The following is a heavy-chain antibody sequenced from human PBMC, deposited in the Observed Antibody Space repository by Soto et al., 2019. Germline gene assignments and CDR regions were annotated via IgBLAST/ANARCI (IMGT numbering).Heavy chain of an antibody. J-gene: IGHJ6*02. CDR3: AREGATTDYYYGMDV. CDR2: IWYDGSNK. D-gene: IGHD1-26*01. Sequence: QVQLVESGGGVVQPGRSLRLSCAASGFTFSSYGMHWVRQAPGKGLEWVAVIWYDGSNKYYADSVKGRFTISRDNSKNTLDLQMNSLRAEDTAVYYCAREGATTDYYYGMDVWGQGTTVTVSS. CDR1: GFTFSSYG. V-gene: IGHV3-33*01.